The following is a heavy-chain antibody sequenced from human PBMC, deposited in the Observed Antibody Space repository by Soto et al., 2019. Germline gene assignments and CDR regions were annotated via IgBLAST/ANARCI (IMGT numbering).Heavy chain of an antibody. V-gene: IGHV3-72*01. CDR1: GFTFSDHY. J-gene: IGHJ4*02. CDR2: TRNKANSYTT. Sequence: PGGSLRLSCAASGFTFSDHYMDWVRQAPGKGLEWVGRTRNKANSYTTEYAASVKGRFTISRDDSKNSLYLQMNSLKTEDTAVYYCARVTGATILDYWGQGTLVTVPS. CDR3: ARVTGATILDY. D-gene: IGHD1-26*01.